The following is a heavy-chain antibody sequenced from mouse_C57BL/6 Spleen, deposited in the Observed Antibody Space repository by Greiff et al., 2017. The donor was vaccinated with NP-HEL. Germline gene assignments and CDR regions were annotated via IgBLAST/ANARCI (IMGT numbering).Heavy chain of an antibody. CDR3: TSRRGSYLDY. V-gene: IGHV1-15*01. CDR2: IDPETGGT. Sequence: QVHVKQSGAELVRPGASVTLSCKASGYTFTDYEMHWVKQTPVHGLEWIGAIDPETGGTAYNQKFKGKAILTADKSSSTAYMELRSLTSEDSAVYYCTSRRGSYLDYWGQGTTLTVSS. CDR1: GYTFTDYE. J-gene: IGHJ2*01. D-gene: IGHD1-1*02.